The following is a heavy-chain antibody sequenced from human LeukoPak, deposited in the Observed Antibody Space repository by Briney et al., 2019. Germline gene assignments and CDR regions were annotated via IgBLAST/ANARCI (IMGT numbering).Heavy chain of an antibody. CDR1: GFTFDDYG. Sequence: GGSLRLSCAASGFTFDDYGMSWARQAPGKGLEWVSGINWNGGSTGYADSVKGRFTISRDNAKNSLYLQMNSLRAEDTALYYCARVQGYCSSTSCYFDYWGQGTLVTVSS. CDR3: ARVQGYCSSTSCYFDY. D-gene: IGHD2-2*01. J-gene: IGHJ4*02. CDR2: INWNGGST. V-gene: IGHV3-20*04.